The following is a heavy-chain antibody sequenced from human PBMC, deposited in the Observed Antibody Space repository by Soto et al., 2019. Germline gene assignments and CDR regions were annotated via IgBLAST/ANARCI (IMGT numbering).Heavy chain of an antibody. D-gene: IGHD1-1*01. J-gene: IGHJ4*02. V-gene: IGHV3-48*01. Sequence: GGSLRLSCAASGFTFSSYSMNWVRQAPGEGLEWVSYISSSSSTIYYADSVKGRFTISRDNAKNSLYLQMNSLRAEDTAVYYCARDYNWNDDDYWGQGTLVTVSS. CDR2: ISSSSSTI. CDR1: GFTFSSYS. CDR3: ARDYNWNDDDY.